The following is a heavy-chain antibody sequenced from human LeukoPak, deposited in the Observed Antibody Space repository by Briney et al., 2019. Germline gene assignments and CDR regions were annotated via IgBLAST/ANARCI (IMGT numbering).Heavy chain of an antibody. CDR2: INHSGST. D-gene: IGHD5-12*01. V-gene: IGHV4-34*01. Sequence: SETLSLTCAVYGGSFSGYYWSWIRQPPGKGLEWIGEINHSGSTNYNPSLKSRVTISVDTSKNQFSLKMSSVTAADTAVYYCARGQRGYSGYAYDYWGQGTLVTVSS. CDR1: GGSFSGYY. CDR3: ARGQRGYSGYAYDY. J-gene: IGHJ4*02.